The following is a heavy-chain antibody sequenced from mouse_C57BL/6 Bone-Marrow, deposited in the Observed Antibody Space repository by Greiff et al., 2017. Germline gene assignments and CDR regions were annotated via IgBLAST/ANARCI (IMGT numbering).Heavy chain of an antibody. Sequence: VKLMESGPELVKPGASVKISCKASGYAFSSSWMNWVKQRPGKGLEWIGRIYPGDGDTNYNGTFKGKATLTADNSSSTAYMQLSSLTSEDSAVYCCAGDSNSYWGQGTTLTVSS. J-gene: IGHJ2*01. V-gene: IGHV1-82*01. CDR1: GYAFSSSW. CDR2: IYPGDGDT. D-gene: IGHD2-5*01. CDR3: AGDSNSY.